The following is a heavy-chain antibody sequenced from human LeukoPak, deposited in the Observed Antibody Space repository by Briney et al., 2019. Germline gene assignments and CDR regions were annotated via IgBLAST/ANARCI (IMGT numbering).Heavy chain of an antibody. J-gene: IGHJ5*02. CDR2: IYYSGST. CDR1: GGSISNAAYY. Sequence: SETLSLTCTVSGGSISNAAYYWSWIRQHPGKGLEWIGYIYYSGSTYYNPSLKSRVTISVDTSKNQFSLELSSVTAADTAVYYCTRDGPRSSGYPDTWGQGTLVTVSS. CDR3: TRDGPRSSGYPDT. V-gene: IGHV4-31*03. D-gene: IGHD3-22*01.